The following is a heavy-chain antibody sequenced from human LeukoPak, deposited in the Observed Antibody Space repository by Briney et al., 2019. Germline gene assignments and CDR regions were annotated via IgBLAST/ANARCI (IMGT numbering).Heavy chain of an antibody. J-gene: IGHJ4*02. Sequence: SETLSLTCTVSGGSISSSSYYWGWIRQPPGKGLEWIGSFYYSGSTYYNPSLKSRVTISVDTSKNQFSLKLSSVTAADTAVYYCASSGRGFLDYWGQGTLDTVSS. CDR3: ASSGRGFLDY. CDR2: FYYSGST. CDR1: GGSISSSSYY. V-gene: IGHV4-39*01. D-gene: IGHD5-24*01.